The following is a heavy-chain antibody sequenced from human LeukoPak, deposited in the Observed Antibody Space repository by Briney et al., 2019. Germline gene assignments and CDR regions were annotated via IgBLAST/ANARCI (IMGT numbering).Heavy chain of an antibody. CDR3: ARDYWWNYDY. V-gene: IGHV3-30-3*01. CDR1: GFTFSDYA. CDR2: ISKDGSDK. D-gene: IGHD1-7*01. Sequence: GGSLRLSCAASGFTFSDYAMHWVRQAPGKGLEWVAVISKDGSDKYYPGSARGRFTISRDNSKNTIYLQMDSLRAEDTAIYYCARDYWWNYDYWGQGTLVTVSS. J-gene: IGHJ4*02.